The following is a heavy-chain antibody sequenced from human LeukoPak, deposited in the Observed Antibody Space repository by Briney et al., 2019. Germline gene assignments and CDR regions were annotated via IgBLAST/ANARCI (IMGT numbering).Heavy chain of an antibody. J-gene: IGHJ4*02. Sequence: PGGSLRHSCAASGFTFSSYAMHWIRQAPGKGLEWVAVISYDGSNKYYADSVKGRFTISRDNSKNTLYLQMNSLRAEDTAVYYCARERYSYGYKLDYWGQGTLVTVSS. CDR1: GFTFSSYA. CDR3: ARERYSYGYKLDY. CDR2: ISYDGSNK. V-gene: IGHV3-30*04. D-gene: IGHD5-18*01.